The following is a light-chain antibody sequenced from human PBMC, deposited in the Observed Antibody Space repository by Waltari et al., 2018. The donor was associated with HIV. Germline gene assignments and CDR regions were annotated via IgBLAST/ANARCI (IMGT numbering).Light chain of an antibody. CDR3: QQGWT. CDR2: KAS. Sequence: DIQMTQSPSTLSASVGDRVTITCRASQSISSWLAWYQQKPVKAPKLLIYKASSVESGIPSRFSGSGSGTEFTLTISSLQPDDFATYYCQQGWTFGQGTKVEIK. J-gene: IGKJ1*01. CDR1: QSISSW. V-gene: IGKV1-5*03.